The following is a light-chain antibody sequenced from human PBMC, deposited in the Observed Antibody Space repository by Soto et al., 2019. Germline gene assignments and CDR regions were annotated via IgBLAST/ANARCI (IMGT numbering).Light chain of an antibody. CDR2: EVS. Sequence: QSALTQPASVSGSPGQSITISCTGTSSDVGGYNYVSWYQHHPDKAPKLIIYEVSNRPSGVSSRFSGSKSGNTASLTISGLQAEDEADYYCSSYTDIITLGVFGGGTKVTVL. CDR1: SSDVGGYNY. J-gene: IGLJ2*01. CDR3: SSYTDIITLGV. V-gene: IGLV2-14*01.